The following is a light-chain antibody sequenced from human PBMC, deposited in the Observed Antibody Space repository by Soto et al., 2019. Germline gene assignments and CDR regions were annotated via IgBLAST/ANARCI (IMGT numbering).Light chain of an antibody. V-gene: IGKV1-39*01. J-gene: IGKJ5*01. CDR2: TVS. Sequence: DIQMSQSPSSLSASVGDRVTITCRAAESISRHLNWYQQKPGKPPRLLIYTVSSLQNGVSSRFSGSGSGTDFTLTINSLQPQDFATYFCQQSYSSPQTFGQGTRLEIK. CDR3: QQSYSSPQT. CDR1: ESISRH.